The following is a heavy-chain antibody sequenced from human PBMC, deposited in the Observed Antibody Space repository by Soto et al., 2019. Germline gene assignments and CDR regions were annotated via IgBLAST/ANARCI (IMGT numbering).Heavy chain of an antibody. CDR3: ARGARRDIVGVPADKRAANYYYYYMDV. V-gene: IGHV1-2*04. CDR1: GYTFTGYY. Sequence: QVQLVQSGAEVKKPGASVKVSCKASGYTFTGYYMHWVRQAPGQGLEWMGWINANSGGTNYAQKFQGWITMTRDTSISTAYMKLSRRRSDDTAVYYCARGARRDIVGVPADKRAANYYYYYMDVWGKGTTVTVSS. J-gene: IGHJ6*03. CDR2: INANSGGT. D-gene: IGHD2-2*01.